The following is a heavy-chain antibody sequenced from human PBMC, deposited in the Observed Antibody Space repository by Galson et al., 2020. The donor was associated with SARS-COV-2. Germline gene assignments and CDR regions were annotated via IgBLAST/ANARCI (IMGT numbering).Heavy chain of an antibody. CDR3: ARDLKAHLLSPADGIFTIFGVVISSGMDV. V-gene: IGHV1-46*01. D-gene: IGHD3-3*01. J-gene: IGHJ6*03. CDR1: GYTFTSYY. Sequence: VKVSCKASGYTFTSYYMHWVRQAPGQGLEWMGIINPSGGSTSYAQKFQGRVTMTRDTSTSTVYMELSSLRSEDTAVYYCARDLKAHLLSPADGIFTIFGVVISSGMDVWGKGTTVTVSS. CDR2: INPSGGST.